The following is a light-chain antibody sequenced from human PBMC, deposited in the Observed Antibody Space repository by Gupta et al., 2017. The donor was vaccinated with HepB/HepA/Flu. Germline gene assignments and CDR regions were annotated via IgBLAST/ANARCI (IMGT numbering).Light chain of an antibody. CDR2: DVT. CDR3: SSYTGSSFLGL. V-gene: IGLV2-14*03. CDR1: SSDVGGYNY. J-gene: IGLJ2*01. Sequence: QSALTQPASVSGSPGQSFTISCTGTSSDVGGYNYVSWYQQHPGKAPKLMIYDVTNRPSGVSDSFTGSKSGNTASLTISGLQAEDEADYCCSSYTGSSFLGLFGGGTKPTVL.